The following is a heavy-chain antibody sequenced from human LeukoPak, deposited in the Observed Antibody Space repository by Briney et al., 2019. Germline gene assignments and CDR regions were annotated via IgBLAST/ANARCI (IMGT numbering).Heavy chain of an antibody. V-gene: IGHV3-20*04. J-gene: IGHJ4*02. CDR1: GFTFDDYG. D-gene: IGHD1/OR15-1a*01. CDR3: ARDLATTDN. CDR2: INWSGDRT. Sequence: GGSLRLSCAASGFTFDDYGMSWVRQAPGKGLEWVSGINWSGDRTGYADSLKGRFTISRDNAKNTLYLQMNSLRAEDTALYYCARDLATTDNWGQVTLVTVSS.